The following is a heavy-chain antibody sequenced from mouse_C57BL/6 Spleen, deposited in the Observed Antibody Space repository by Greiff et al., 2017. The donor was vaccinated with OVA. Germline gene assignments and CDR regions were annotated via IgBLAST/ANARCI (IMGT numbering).Heavy chain of an antibody. D-gene: IGHD2-2*01. J-gene: IGHJ4*01. CDR1: GYTFTSYW. Sequence: QVQLQQPGAELVRPGSSVKLSCKASGYTFTSYWMHWVKQRPIQGLEWIGNIDPSDSETHYNQKFKDKATLTVDKSSSTAYMQLSSLTSEDSAVYYCAREGYYGYDRAMDYWGQGTSVTVSS. CDR3: AREGYYGYDRAMDY. V-gene: IGHV1-52*01. CDR2: IDPSDSET.